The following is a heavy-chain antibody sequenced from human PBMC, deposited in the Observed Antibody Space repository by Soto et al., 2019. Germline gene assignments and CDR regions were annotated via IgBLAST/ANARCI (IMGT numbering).Heavy chain of an antibody. CDR2: ISGSGGST. V-gene: IGHV3-23*01. CDR3: AKGRGYDSSGYYGYFDY. CDR1: GFTFSSYA. J-gene: IGHJ4*02. Sequence: GSLRLSCAASGFTFSSYAMSWVRQAPGKGLEWVSAISGSGGSTYYADSVKGRFTISRDNSKNTLYLQMNSLRAEDTAVYYCAKGRGYDSSGYYGYFDYWGQGTLVTVSS. D-gene: IGHD3-22*01.